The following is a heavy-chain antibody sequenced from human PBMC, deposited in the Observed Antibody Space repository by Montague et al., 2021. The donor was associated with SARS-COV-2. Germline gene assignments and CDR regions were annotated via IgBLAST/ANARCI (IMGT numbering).Heavy chain of an antibody. D-gene: IGHD3-22*01. Sequence: CAISGDSVPSNIATWNWIRQSPSRGLEQLGRTYYRSKWNNDYAESVKSRITIGPDTSKHQFSLHLNTVTPEDTAVYYCARLGYYYDRSGMADYWGQGTLVTVSS. CDR1: GDSVPSNIAT. J-gene: IGHJ4*02. CDR3: ARLGYYYDRSGMADY. CDR2: TYYRSKWNN. V-gene: IGHV6-1*01.